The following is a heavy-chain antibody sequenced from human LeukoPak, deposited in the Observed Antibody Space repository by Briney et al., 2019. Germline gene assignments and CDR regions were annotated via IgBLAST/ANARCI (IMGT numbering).Heavy chain of an antibody. D-gene: IGHD3-10*01. CDR3: VRDGAVVTSGSYPWRYFQY. J-gene: IGHJ1*01. CDR1: GFIFGSYS. CDR2: IGHTGSIT. Sequence: QPGGSLRLSCATSGFIFGSYSMNWVRHAPGKGLEWVSYIGHTGSITDYADSVKGRFTVSRDNAKNSLYLQMNTLRAEDTAVYYCVRDGAVVTSGSYPWRYFQYWGLGTLVTVSS. V-gene: IGHV3-48*04.